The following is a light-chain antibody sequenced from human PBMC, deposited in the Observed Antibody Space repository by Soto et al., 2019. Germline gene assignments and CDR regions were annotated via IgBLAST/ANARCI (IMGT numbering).Light chain of an antibody. J-gene: IGKJ1*01. CDR3: QQYSDWPWT. Sequence: ETVMTHSPATLSVSPVERVTLSCRASEGVGSNLAWYQQKPGQAPRVVIYGASTRAPGVPETFSGSGSGSEFTLTISSLQSEDSAIYYCQQYSDWPWTFGQGTKVDIK. CDR1: EGVGSN. V-gene: IGKV3-15*01. CDR2: GAS.